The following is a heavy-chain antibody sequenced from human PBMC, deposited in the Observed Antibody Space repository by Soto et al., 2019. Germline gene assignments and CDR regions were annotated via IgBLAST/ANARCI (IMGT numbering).Heavy chain of an antibody. CDR2: LSHTLST. D-gene: IGHD2-15*01. CDR1: GDSFNSGASY. CDR3: ARSWGGDAYSH. J-gene: IGHJ4*02. V-gene: IGHV4-61*03. Sequence: PSQTLSLTCNVSGDSFNSGASYCTCLRHAPGRGLEWIRYLSHTLSTNYNPSLRSRLNISLDTSKSHFSVTLRSVNAVDTGVYYCARSWGGDAYSHGGQGTLVTV.